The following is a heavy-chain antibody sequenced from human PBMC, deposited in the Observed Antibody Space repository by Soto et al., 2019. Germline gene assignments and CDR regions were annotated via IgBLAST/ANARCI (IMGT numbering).Heavy chain of an antibody. D-gene: IGHD3-3*01. CDR2: ISAYNGNT. CDR3: ARGLGTIFGVVITEWWFDP. CDR1: GYTFTSYG. J-gene: IGHJ5*02. V-gene: IGHV1-18*01. Sequence: ASVKVSCKASGYTFTSYGISWVRQAPGQGLEWMGWISAYNGNTNYAQKLQGRVTMTTDTSTSTAYMKMRRLRSDDTAVYYCARGLGTIFGVVITEWWFDPWGQGTLVTV.